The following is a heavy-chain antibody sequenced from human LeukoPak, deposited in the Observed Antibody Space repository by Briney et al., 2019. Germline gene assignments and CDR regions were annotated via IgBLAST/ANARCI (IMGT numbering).Heavy chain of an antibody. Sequence: PGGSLRLSCTASGFTFGDYAMSWVRQAPGKGLEWVGFIRSKAYGGTTEYAASVKGRFTISRDDSKSIAYLQMNSLKTEDTAVYYCTRDGWAGATQDYMDVWGKGTTVTVSS. J-gene: IGHJ6*03. CDR3: TRDGWAGATQDYMDV. CDR2: IRSKAYGGTT. V-gene: IGHV3-49*04. CDR1: GFTFGDYA. D-gene: IGHD1-26*01.